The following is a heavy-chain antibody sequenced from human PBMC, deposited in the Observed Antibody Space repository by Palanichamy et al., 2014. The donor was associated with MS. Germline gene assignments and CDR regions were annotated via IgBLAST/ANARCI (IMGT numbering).Heavy chain of an antibody. D-gene: IGHD6-6*01. Sequence: EVQLVESGGGRGTSLGGPVRLSCAASGFTFDDYTMHWVRQAPGKGLEWVSLISWDGGSTYYADSVKGRFTISRDNSKNSLYLQMNSLRTEDTASYYCAKALRRSSASFPLDAFDIWGQGTMVTVSS. CDR1: GFTFDDYT. V-gene: IGHV3-43*01. CDR2: ISWDGGST. CDR3: AKALRRSSASFPLDAFDI. J-gene: IGHJ3*02.